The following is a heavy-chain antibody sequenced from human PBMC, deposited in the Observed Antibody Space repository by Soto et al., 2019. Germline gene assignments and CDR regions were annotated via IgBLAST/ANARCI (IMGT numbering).Heavy chain of an antibody. D-gene: IGHD5-12*01. J-gene: IGHJ4*02. V-gene: IGHV4-59*08. CDR2: IYSSGST. CDR1: GGSLSSYY. CDR3: ARQGMATITLDY. Sequence: SETLSLTCTVSGGSLSSYYWSWIRQPPGKGLEWIGYIYSSGSTNYNPSLKSRVTISLDTSKNQFSLMLTSVTAADTAVYYCARQGMATITLDYWGQGTLVTVSS.